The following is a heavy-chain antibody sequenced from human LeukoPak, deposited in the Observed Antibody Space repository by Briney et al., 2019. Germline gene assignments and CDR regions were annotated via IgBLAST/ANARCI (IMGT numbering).Heavy chain of an antibody. D-gene: IGHD1-26*01. CDR3: ASSGSYRFDY. V-gene: IGHV3-48*02. J-gene: IGHJ4*02. CDR1: GFTFSSYG. CDR2: ISSSSGSV. Sequence: QTGGSLRLSCAASGFTFSSYGMHWVRQAPGKGLEWVSYISSSSGSVYYADSVKGRFSISRDNAKNSLFLQLNSLRDEDTAVYFCASSGSYRFDYWGQGTLVTVSS.